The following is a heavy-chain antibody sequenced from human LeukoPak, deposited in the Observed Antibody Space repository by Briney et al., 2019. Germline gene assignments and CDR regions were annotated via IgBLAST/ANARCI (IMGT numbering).Heavy chain of an antibody. J-gene: IGHJ4*02. D-gene: IGHD6-13*01. CDR1: GFTFSSYW. CDR2: INSDGTST. CDR3: AKEENSSWTH. Sequence: PGGSPRLSCAASGFTFSSYWMHWVRQAPGKGLVWVSRINSDGTSTRYADSVKGRFTISRDNAKNTLSLQMNSLRAEDTAVYYCAKEENSSWTHWGQGTLVTVSS. V-gene: IGHV3-74*01.